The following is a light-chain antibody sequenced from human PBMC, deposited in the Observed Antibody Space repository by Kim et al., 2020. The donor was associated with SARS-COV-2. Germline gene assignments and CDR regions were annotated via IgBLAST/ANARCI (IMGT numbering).Light chain of an antibody. CDR2: EDT. V-gene: IGLV3-25*03. Sequence: SYELTQPPSVSVSPGQTARITCSGDALPKQYAYWFQQKPGQAPVVVIYEDTERPSGIPERFSGSTSGTTVTLTISGVQAEDEADYYCQSADSTDTFWVFGGGTQLIVL. CDR3: QSADSTDTFWV. CDR1: ALPKQY. J-gene: IGLJ3*02.